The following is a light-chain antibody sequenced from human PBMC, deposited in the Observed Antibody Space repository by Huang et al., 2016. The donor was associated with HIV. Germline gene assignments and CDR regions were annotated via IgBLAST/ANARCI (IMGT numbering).Light chain of an antibody. CDR3: QQHYSSPPT. V-gene: IGKV4-1*01. CDR1: PSLLYNSNNKNY. CDR2: WAA. Sequence: IVMTQSPDSLAVSLGERATINCKSSPSLLYNSNNKNYLAWYQQKPGQPPNLLIYWAASRKSGVPGRFSGSGSETDFTHAISSMQAEDVAVYYCQQHYSSPPTFGQGTKLEIK. J-gene: IGKJ2*01.